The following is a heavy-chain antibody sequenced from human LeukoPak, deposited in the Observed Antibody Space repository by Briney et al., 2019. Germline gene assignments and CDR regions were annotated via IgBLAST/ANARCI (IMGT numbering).Heavy chain of an antibody. CDR2: INHSGST. J-gene: IGHJ5*02. D-gene: IGHD2-21*02. Sequence: GSLRLSCAASGFTFSSYAMSWVRQPPGKGLEWIGEINHSGSTNYNPSLKSRVTISVDTSKNQFSLKLSSVTAADTAVYYCARGEVVVTARRGPNWFDPWGQGTLVTVSS. CDR1: GFTFSSYA. V-gene: IGHV4-34*08. CDR3: ARGEVVVTARRGPNWFDP.